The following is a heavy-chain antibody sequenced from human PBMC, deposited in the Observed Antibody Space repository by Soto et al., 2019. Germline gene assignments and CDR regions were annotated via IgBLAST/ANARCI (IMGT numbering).Heavy chain of an antibody. CDR1: GGSISSGDYY. J-gene: IGHJ4*02. D-gene: IGHD4-17*01. Sequence: QVQLQESGPGLVKPSQTPSLTCTVSGGSISSGDYYWNWIRQPPGKGLEWIGYIYYSGTTYYNPSLKSRVTISVDTSENHFSLRLSSVTAADTAVYYCARVLYGDNSPYYFDNWGQGTLVTVSS. CDR2: IYYSGTT. CDR3: ARVLYGDNSPYYFDN. V-gene: IGHV4-30-4*01.